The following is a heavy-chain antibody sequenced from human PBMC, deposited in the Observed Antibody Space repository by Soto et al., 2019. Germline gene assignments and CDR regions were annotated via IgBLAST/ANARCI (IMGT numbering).Heavy chain of an antibody. Sequence: GESLKISCKGSGYNFFDYWIVWVRQMPGRGLEWMGMIWPGNSDTKYSPSFQGQVTISADKSIGTAYLQWSSLKAPDSAMYYCATGAGYCSAGICYNFDYWGQGALVTVSS. J-gene: IGHJ4*02. D-gene: IGHD2-8*02. CDR3: ATGAGYCSAGICYNFDY. V-gene: IGHV5-51*01. CDR1: GYNFFDYW. CDR2: IWPGNSDT.